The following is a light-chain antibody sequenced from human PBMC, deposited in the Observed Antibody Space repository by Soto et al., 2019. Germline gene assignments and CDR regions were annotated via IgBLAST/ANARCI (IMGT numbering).Light chain of an antibody. CDR3: QQYNNWPPIT. CDR2: DAS. CDR1: QSVSSY. Sequence: EVVMTQSPGTLSVSPGERATLSCRASQSVSSYLAWYQQKPGQPPRLLIYDASNRATGIPARFSGSGSGTEFTLTISSLQSEDFAVYYCQQYNNWPPITFGQGTKVDIK. V-gene: IGKV3D-15*01. J-gene: IGKJ1*01.